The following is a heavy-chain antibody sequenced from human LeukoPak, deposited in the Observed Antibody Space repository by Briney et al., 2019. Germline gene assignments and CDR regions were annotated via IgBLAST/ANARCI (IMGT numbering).Heavy chain of an antibody. CDR1: GLTFSSHW. V-gene: IGHV3-74*01. J-gene: IGHJ4*02. Sequence: SGGSLRLSCAASGLTFSSHWMYWVRQAPGKGLVWVSRINSDGSSTSYADSVKGRFTISRDNAKNTLYLQMNSLRAEDTAVYYCATEPRGIYYDYWGQGTLVTVPS. CDR2: INSDGSST. CDR3: ATEPRGIYYDY. D-gene: IGHD1-14*01.